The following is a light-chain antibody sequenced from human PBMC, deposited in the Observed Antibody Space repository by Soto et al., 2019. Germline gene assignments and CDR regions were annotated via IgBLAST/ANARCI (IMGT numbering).Light chain of an antibody. CDR2: DVS. CDR1: ENIERW. J-gene: IGKJ5*01. V-gene: IGKV1-5*01. Sequence: DIQMTQSPSTLSASVGDRVTITCRASENIERWLAWYQQKPGKAPKLLLYDVSSLESGVPSRFSGSGSATEFILTINGLQPEDFATYYCQHLNTYPITFGPGTRL. CDR3: QHLNTYPIT.